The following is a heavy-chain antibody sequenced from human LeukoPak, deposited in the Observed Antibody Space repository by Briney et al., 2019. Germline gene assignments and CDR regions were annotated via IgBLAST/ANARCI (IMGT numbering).Heavy chain of an antibody. CDR2: ISSSSSYI. CDR3: AKDIRLAAAGYFDY. D-gene: IGHD6-13*01. CDR1: GFTFSSYS. J-gene: IGHJ4*02. Sequence: GGSLRLSCAASGFTFSSYSMNWVRQAPGKGLEWVSSISSSSSYIYYADSVKGRFTISRDNAKNSLYLQMNSLRAEDTALYYCAKDIRLAAAGYFDYWGQGTLVTVSS. V-gene: IGHV3-21*04.